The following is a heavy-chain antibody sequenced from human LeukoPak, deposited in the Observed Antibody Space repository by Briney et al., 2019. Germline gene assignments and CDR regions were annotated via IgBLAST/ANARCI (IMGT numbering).Heavy chain of an antibody. CDR1: GFPFSRFE. V-gene: IGHV3-48*03. J-gene: IGHJ4*02. CDR2: IRYSGDIK. CDR3: ARTHDYGDY. Sequence: GGSLRLSCAASGFPFSRFEMNWVRQAPGKGLEWISYIRYSGDIKYYADSVKGRFTISRDNARDSLFLQMNSLKVEDTALYYCARTHDYGDYWGQGTLVTVSS.